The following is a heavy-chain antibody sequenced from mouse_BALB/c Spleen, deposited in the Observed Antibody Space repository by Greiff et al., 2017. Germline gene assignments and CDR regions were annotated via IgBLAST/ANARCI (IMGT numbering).Heavy chain of an antibody. D-gene: IGHD1-1*01. J-gene: IGHJ2*01. CDR3: ARAPRYYYSDY. CDR1: GFTFTDYY. Sequence: EVHLVESGGGLVQPGGSLRLSCATSGFTFTDYYMSWVRQPPGKALEWLGFIRNKANGYTTEYSASVKGRFTISRDNSQSILYLQMNTLRAEDSATYYCARAPRYYYSDYWGQGTTLTVSS. V-gene: IGHV7-3*02. CDR2: IRNKANGYTT.